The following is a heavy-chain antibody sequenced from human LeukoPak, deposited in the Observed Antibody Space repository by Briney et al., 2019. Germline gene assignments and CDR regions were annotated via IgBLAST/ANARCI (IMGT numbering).Heavy chain of an antibody. V-gene: IGHV3-7*03. CDR3: ARIAAACFDY. CDR1: GFTYNWYW. Sequence: GGSLRLSCAASGFTYNWYWMGWVRQAPGKGPEWVANIGKDGSAKNYLDSVKGRFTISRDNSKNTLYLQMNSLRAEDTAVYYCARIAAACFDYWGQGTLVTVSS. J-gene: IGHJ4*02. CDR2: IGKDGSAK. D-gene: IGHD6-13*01.